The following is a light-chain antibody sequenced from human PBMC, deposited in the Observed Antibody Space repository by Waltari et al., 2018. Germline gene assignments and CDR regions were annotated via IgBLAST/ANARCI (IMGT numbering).Light chain of an antibody. J-gene: IGLJ2*01. V-gene: IGLV3-25*03. CDR2: KDT. Sequence: SYELTQPPSVSVSPGQTARISCSGDALPKHYAYWYQQKPGQAPVLLIYKDTERPTGSPERFSGSSSGTTVTWTISGVQAEDEADYYCQSADSSGTYVVFGGGTMLTVL. CDR1: ALPKHY. CDR3: QSADSSGTYVV.